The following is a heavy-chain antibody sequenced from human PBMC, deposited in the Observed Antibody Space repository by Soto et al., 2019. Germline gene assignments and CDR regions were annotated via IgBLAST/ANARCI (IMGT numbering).Heavy chain of an antibody. V-gene: IGHV3-23*01. CDR3: AKGGLRIVVVTFLDC. CDR1: GFTFSSYA. Sequence: PGGSLRLSCAASGFTFSSYAMSWVRQAPGKGLEWVSAISGSGGSTYYADSVKGRFTISRDNSKNTLYLQMNGLRAEDTAVYYCAKGGLRIVVVTFLDCWGQGTLVTVSS. J-gene: IGHJ4*02. CDR2: ISGSGGST. D-gene: IGHD3-22*01.